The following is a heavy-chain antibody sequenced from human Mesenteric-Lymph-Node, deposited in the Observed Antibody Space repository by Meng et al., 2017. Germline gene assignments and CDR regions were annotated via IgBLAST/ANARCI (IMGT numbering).Heavy chain of an antibody. CDR3: AREQILGYCSGCSCLLWDHYYYGMDV. J-gene: IGHJ6*02. V-gene: IGHV3-48*03. Sequence: GGSLRLSCAASGFTFSSYEMNWVRQAPGKGLEWVSYISSSGSTIYYADSVKGRFTISRDNAKNSLYLQMNSLRAEDTAVYYCAREQILGYCSGCSCLLWDHYYYGMDVWGQGTTVTVSS. D-gene: IGHD2-15*01. CDR2: ISSSGSTI. CDR1: GFTFSSYE.